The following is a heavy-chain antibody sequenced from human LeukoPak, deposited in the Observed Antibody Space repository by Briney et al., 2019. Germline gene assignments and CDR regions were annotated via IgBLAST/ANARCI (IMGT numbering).Heavy chain of an antibody. D-gene: IGHD7-27*01. V-gene: IGHV4-59*08. CDR3: PRLSTGVLGGPLWYFDL. J-gene: IGHJ2*01. CDR2: IYYSEST. Sequence: SETLSLTCTVSGGSISSYYWSWFRQPPGKGLEWVGYIYYSESTNYNTSLKSRVTISVDTSKNQFSLKLSSVTAADTAIYSCPRLSTGVLGGPLWYFDLWGRGTLVTVSS. CDR1: GGSISSYY.